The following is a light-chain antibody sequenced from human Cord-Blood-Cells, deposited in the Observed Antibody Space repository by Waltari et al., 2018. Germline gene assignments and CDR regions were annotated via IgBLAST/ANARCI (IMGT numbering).Light chain of an antibody. CDR3: CSYAGSSTWV. CDR2: EGS. J-gene: IGLJ3*02. Sequence: QSAPTQPASVSGSPGQSITIPCTGTSSAVGSYNLVPWYQQHPGKAPKLMIYEGSKRPSGVSNRFSGSKSGNTASLTISGLQAEDEADYYCCSYAGSSTWVFGGGTKLTVL. V-gene: IGLV2-23*01. CDR1: SSAVGSYNL.